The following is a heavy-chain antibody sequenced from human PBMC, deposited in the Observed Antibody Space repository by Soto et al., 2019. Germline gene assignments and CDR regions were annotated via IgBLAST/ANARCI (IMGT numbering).Heavy chain of an antibody. CDR3: ASGRSTVDTAMRHYRN. J-gene: IGHJ4*02. CDR1: GGSFSGYY. Sequence: SETLSLTCAVYGGSFSGYYWSWIRQPPGKGLEWIGEINHSGSTNYNPSLKSRVTISVDTSKNQFSLKLSSVTAADTAVYYCASGRSTVDTAMRHYRNWDQGTLVTVSS. D-gene: IGHD5-18*01. V-gene: IGHV4-34*01. CDR2: INHSGST.